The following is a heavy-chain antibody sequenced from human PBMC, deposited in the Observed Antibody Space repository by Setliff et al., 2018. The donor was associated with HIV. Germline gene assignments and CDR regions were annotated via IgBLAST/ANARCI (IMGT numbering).Heavy chain of an antibody. CDR3: ARARGIVVDKWYFDL. CDR1: GVTFSSYW. D-gene: IGHD2-21*01. J-gene: IGHJ2*01. Sequence: LRLSCTASGVTFSSYWMHWVRQVPGKGLLWVSRINGDGDTTYYADSVKGRFTISRENAKNSLYLQMNSLRAGDTAVYYCARARGIVVDKWYFDLWGRGTLVTVSS. V-gene: IGHV3-74*01. CDR2: INGDGDTT.